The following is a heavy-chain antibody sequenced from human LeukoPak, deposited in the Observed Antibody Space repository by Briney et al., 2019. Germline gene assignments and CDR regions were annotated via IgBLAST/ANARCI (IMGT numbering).Heavy chain of an antibody. D-gene: IGHD6-13*01. CDR3: ARQIAAARFDY. Sequence: SETLSLTCAVYGGSFSGYYWSWIRQPPGKGLEWIGEINHSGSTNYNPSLKSRVTISVDTSKNQFSLKLSSVTAADTAVYYCARQIAAARFDYWGQGTLVTVSS. CDR2: INHSGST. CDR1: GGSFSGYY. V-gene: IGHV4-34*01. J-gene: IGHJ4*02.